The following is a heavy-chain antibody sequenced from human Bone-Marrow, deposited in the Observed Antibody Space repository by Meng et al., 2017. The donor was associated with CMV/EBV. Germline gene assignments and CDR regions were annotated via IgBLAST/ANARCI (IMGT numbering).Heavy chain of an antibody. CDR2: ISWDGGST. Sequence: GEYLKISCAASGFTFDDYAMHWVRQAPGKGLEWVSLISWDGGSTYYADSVKGRFTISRDNSKNSLYLQMNSLRAEDTALYYCAKDMEGRYCSSTSCYIGIPDYWGQGTLVTVSS. CDR3: AKDMEGRYCSSTSCYIGIPDY. J-gene: IGHJ4*02. CDR1: GFTFDDYA. D-gene: IGHD2-2*02. V-gene: IGHV3-43D*03.